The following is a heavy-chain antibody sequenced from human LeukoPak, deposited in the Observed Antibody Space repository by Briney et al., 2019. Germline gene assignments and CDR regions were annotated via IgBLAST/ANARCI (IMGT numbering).Heavy chain of an antibody. V-gene: IGHV3-9*01. Sequence: PGGSLRLSCAASGFTFDDYAMHWVRQAPGKGLEWVSGISWNSGSIGYADSVKGRFTISRDNSKNTLYLQMNSLRAEDTAVYYCASAPADGSGYYNFNYWGQGTLVTVSS. CDR3: ASAPADGSGYYNFNY. CDR1: GFTFDDYA. D-gene: IGHD3-22*01. J-gene: IGHJ4*02. CDR2: ISWNSGSI.